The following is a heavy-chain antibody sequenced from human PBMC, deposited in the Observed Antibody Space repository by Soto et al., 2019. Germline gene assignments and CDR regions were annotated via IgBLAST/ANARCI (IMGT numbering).Heavy chain of an antibody. Sequence: GASVKVSCKASGGTFSSYAISWVRQAPGQGLEWMGGIIPIFGTANYAQKFQGRVTITADESTSTAYMELSSLRSEDTAVYYCARVIPLSVYDSSGPFDYWGQGTLVTVSS. CDR1: GGTFSSYA. CDR2: IIPIFGTA. V-gene: IGHV1-69*13. D-gene: IGHD3-22*01. CDR3: ARVIPLSVYDSSGPFDY. J-gene: IGHJ4*02.